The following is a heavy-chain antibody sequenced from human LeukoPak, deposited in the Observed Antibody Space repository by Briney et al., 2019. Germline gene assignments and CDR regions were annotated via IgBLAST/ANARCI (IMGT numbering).Heavy chain of an antibody. D-gene: IGHD5-24*01. V-gene: IGHV6-1*01. CDR2: TYFRSKWSN. J-gene: IGHJ3*01. CDR1: VESVSSPSVT. CDR3: ARMSYNALHV. Sequence: SQTLSLTCAICVESVSSPSVTWHWSWHSPSRGLEWLGRTYFRSKWSNDYAVPVRGRITISSETSKNQYSLHLNSVTPEDTAVYFCARMSYNALHVSGQGTLVTVSS.